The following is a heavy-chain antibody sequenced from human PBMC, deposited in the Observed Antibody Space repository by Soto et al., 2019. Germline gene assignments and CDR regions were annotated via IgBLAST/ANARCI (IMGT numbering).Heavy chain of an antibody. V-gene: IGHV1-69*01. CDR1: GGTFSSYA. Sequence: QVQLVQSGAEVKKPGSSVKVSCKASGGTFSSYAISWVRQAPGHGLEWMGGIIPIFGTANYAQKFQGRVTITADESTSTAYMELSSLRSEDTAVYYCAADARYGSGRDGVYYYGMDVWGQGTTVTVSS. CDR2: IIPIFGTA. CDR3: AADARYGSGRDGVYYYGMDV. J-gene: IGHJ6*02. D-gene: IGHD3-10*01.